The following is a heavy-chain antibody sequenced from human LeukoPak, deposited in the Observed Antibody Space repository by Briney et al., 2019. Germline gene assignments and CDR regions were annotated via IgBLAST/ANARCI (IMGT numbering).Heavy chain of an antibody. J-gene: IGHJ4*02. V-gene: IGHV4-39*07. CDR3: ARGISSGWSRAVGY. D-gene: IGHD6-19*01. CDR1: GGSISSSSYY. Sequence: PSETLSLTCTVSGGSISSSSYYWGWIRQPPGKGLEWIGSIYFSANTYYNPSLKSRVTISVDASKNQLSLKLSSVTAADTAVYYCARGISSGWSRAVGYWGQGTLVTVSS. CDR2: IYFSANT.